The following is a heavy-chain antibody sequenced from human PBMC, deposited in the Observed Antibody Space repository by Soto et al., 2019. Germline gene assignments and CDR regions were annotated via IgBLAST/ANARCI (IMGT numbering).Heavy chain of an antibody. CDR2: ISSSGSTR. J-gene: IGHJ4*02. V-gene: IGHV3-48*03. Sequence: GGSLRLSCAASGFTFSSYEMNWVRQAPGKGLEWVSYISSSGSTRYFADSVKGRFTISRDNAKNSLYLQMNGLRAEDTAVYYCVRGYGGNSRYYFDYWGQGTLVTVSS. CDR3: VRGYGGNSRYYFDY. CDR1: GFTFSSYE. D-gene: IGHD2-21*02.